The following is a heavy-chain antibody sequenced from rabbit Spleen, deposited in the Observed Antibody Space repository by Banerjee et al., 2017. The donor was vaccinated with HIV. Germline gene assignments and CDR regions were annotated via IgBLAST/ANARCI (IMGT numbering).Heavy chain of an antibody. CDR3: ARDGAGGSYFAL. Sequence: QEQLVESGGGLVKPGGTLTLTCKASGFDLSSYYMNWVRQAPGKGLEWIGYIDPVFGITYYANWVNGRFSISRENAQNTVFLQMTSLTAADTATYFCARDGAGGSYFALWGPGTLVTVS. V-gene: IGHV1S43*01. CDR2: IDPVFGIT. J-gene: IGHJ6*01. D-gene: IGHD8-1*01. CDR1: GFDLSSYY.